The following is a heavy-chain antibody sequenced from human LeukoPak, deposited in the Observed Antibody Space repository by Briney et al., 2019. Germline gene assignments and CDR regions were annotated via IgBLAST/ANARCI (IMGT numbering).Heavy chain of an antibody. J-gene: IGHJ6*03. Sequence: SETLSLTCTVSGGSISSYYWSWIRQPPGKGLEWIGYIYYSGSTNYNPSLKSRVTISVDTSKNQFSLKLSSVTAADTAVYYCARLRYDSSGYYWTHYYYYMDVWGKGTTGTVSS. CDR2: IYYSGST. D-gene: IGHD3-22*01. CDR1: GGSISSYY. CDR3: ARLRYDSSGYYWTHYYYYMDV. V-gene: IGHV4-59*01.